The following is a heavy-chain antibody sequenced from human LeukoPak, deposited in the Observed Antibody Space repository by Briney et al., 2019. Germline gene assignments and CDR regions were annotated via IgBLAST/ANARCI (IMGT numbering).Heavy chain of an antibody. CDR2: IGSGSSAI. CDR3: ARQQQQLWYD. Sequence: GGSLRLSCVASGFTFSSFGMNWVRQAPGKGLEWVSYIGSGSSAIHYADSVKGRFTIFRDNAKNSLYLQMNSLRAEDTAVYFCARQQQQLWYDWGQGTLVTVSS. D-gene: IGHD5-18*01. V-gene: IGHV3-48*01. CDR1: GFTFSSFG. J-gene: IGHJ4*02.